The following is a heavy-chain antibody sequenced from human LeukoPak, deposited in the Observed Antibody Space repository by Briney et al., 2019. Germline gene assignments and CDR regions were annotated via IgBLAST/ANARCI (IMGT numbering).Heavy chain of an antibody. CDR2: IRYDGSNK. J-gene: IGHJ4*02. Sequence: PGRSLRLSSAASGFTLSSYDIHWVRQAPGKGLEWVAFIRYDGSNKYYADSVKGRFTISRDNSKNTLYLQMNSLRAEDTAVYYCAKDHPPYYYDSSGYPNYWGQGTLVTVSS. D-gene: IGHD3-22*01. V-gene: IGHV3-30*02. CDR1: GFTLSSYD. CDR3: AKDHPPYYYDSSGYPNY.